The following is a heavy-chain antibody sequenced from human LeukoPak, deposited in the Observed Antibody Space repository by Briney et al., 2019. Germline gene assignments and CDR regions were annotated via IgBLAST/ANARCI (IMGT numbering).Heavy chain of an antibody. Sequence: SETLSLTCAVSGGSISSTNWWSWVRPPPGRGLEWIGDIYRGGSTNYNPSLKSRVTMSVDKSKNQFSLNLSSVTAADTAVYYCGRLGSSGYYTAFDIWGQGTMVTVSS. CDR1: GGSISSTNW. CDR3: GRLGSSGYYTAFDI. V-gene: IGHV4-4*02. D-gene: IGHD3-22*01. CDR2: IYRGGST. J-gene: IGHJ3*02.